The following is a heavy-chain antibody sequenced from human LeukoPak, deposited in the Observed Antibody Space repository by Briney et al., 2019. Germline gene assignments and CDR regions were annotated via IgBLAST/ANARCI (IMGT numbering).Heavy chain of an antibody. CDR3: AKGLQLWAPIDY. J-gene: IGHJ4*02. V-gene: IGHV3-30*18. D-gene: IGHD5-18*01. CDR2: ISYDGSNK. Sequence: GGSLRLSCAASGFTFSSYGMHWVRQAPGKWLESVAVISYDGSNKYYADSVKGRFTISRDNSKTTLYRQMNSLRAEDTAVYYCAKGLQLWAPIDYWGQGTLVTVSS. CDR1: GFTFSSYG.